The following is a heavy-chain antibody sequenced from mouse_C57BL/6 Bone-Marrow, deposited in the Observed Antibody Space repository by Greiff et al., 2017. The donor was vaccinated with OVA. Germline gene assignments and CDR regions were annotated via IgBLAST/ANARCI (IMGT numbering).Heavy chain of an antibody. J-gene: IGHJ1*03. D-gene: IGHD2-5*01. Sequence: QVQLQQSGTELVKPGASVKLSCKASGYTFTSYWMHWVKQRPGQGLEWIGNINPSNGGTNYNEKFKSKATLTVDKSSSTAYMQLSSLTSEDSAVYYCARSNYGRVWYFDVWGTGTTVTVSS. CDR3: ARSNYGRVWYFDV. V-gene: IGHV1-53*01. CDR1: GYTFTSYW. CDR2: INPSNGGT.